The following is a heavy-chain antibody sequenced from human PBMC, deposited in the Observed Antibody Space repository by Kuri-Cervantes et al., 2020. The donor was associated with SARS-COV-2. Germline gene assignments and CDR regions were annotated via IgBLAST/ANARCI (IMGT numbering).Heavy chain of an antibody. V-gene: IGHV4-61*02. CDR2: IYTSGGT. Sequence: LSCTVSGGSISSSSYYWGWIRQPAGKGLEWIGRIYTSGGTNYNPSLKSRVTMSVDTSKNQFSLKLSSVTAADTAVYYCARDPGIAVAGGFDYWGQGTLVTVSS. J-gene: IGHJ4*02. D-gene: IGHD6-19*01. CDR1: GGSISSSSYY. CDR3: ARDPGIAVAGGFDY.